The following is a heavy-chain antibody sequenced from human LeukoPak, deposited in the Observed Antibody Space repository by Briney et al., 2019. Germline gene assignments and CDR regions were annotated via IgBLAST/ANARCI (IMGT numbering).Heavy chain of an antibody. Sequence: ASVKVSCKASGYTFTGYYMHWVRQAPGQGLEWMGRINPNSGGTNYAQKFQGRVTMTRDTPISTAYMELSRLRSDDTAVYYCARAIPLPNYYDSSGYYGRWGQGTLVAVSS. V-gene: IGHV1-2*06. CDR3: ARAIPLPNYYDSSGYYGR. D-gene: IGHD3-22*01. CDR1: GYTFTGYY. J-gene: IGHJ4*02. CDR2: INPNSGGT.